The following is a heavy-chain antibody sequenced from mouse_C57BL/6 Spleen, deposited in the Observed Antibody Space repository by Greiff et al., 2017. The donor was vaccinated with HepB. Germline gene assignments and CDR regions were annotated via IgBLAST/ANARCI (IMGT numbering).Heavy chain of an antibody. CDR2: IYPGDGDT. J-gene: IGHJ2*01. CDR3: ARRDSSGYFDY. Sequence: VMLVESGPELVKPGASVKISCKASGYAFSSSWMNWVKQRPGKGLEWIGRIYPGDGDTNYNGKFKGKATLTADKSSSTAYMQLSSLTSEDSAVYFCARRDSSGYFDYWGQGTTLTVSS. D-gene: IGHD3-2*02. V-gene: IGHV1-82*01. CDR1: GYAFSSSW.